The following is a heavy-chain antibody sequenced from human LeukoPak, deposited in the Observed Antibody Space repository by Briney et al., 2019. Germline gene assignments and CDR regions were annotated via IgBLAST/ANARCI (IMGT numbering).Heavy chain of an antibody. CDR1: GGSISSYY. Sequence: SETLSLTCTVSGGSISSYYWSWIRQPAGKGLEWIGRIYTSGSTNYNPSLKSRVTMSVDTSKNQFSLKLSSVTAADTAVYYCARSGPVSAYYYYYMDVWGKGTTVTVSS. J-gene: IGHJ6*03. CDR3: ARSGPVSAYYYYYMDV. D-gene: IGHD4-11*01. V-gene: IGHV4-4*07. CDR2: IYTSGST.